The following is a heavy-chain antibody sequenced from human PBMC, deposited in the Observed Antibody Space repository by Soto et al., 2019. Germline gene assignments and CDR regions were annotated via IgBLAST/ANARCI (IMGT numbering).Heavy chain of an antibody. J-gene: IGHJ6*03. V-gene: IGHV3-66*01. CDR3: AREVFGVDRRDYYYMDV. CDR1: GFTVSSNY. CDR2: IYSGGST. D-gene: IGHD3-3*01. Sequence: GGSLRLSCAASGFTVSSNYMSWVRQAPGKGLEWVSVIYSGGSTYYADSVKGRFTISRDNSKNTLYLQMNSLRAEDTAVYYCAREVFGVDRRDYYYMDVWGKGTTVTVSS.